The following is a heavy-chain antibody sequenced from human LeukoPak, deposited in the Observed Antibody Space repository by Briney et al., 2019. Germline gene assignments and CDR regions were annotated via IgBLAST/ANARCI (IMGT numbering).Heavy chain of an antibody. CDR2: IYHSGST. Sequence: SETLSLTCTVSGYSISSGYYWGWIRQPPGKGLEWIGSIYHSGSTYYNPSLKSRVTISVDTSKNQFSLKLSSVTAADTAVYYCARDHVATWSPDYWGQGTLVTVSS. CDR1: GYSISSGYY. V-gene: IGHV4-38-2*02. CDR3: ARDHVATWSPDY. J-gene: IGHJ4*02. D-gene: IGHD5-12*01.